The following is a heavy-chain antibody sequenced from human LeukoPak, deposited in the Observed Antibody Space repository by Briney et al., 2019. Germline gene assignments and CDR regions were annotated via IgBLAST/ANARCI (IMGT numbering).Heavy chain of an antibody. V-gene: IGHV4-34*01. CDR2: INHSGST. J-gene: IGHJ6*02. CDR3: ARQMTTVTTRYYYYGMDV. D-gene: IGHD4-17*01. CDR1: GGSFSGYY. Sequence: PSETLSLTCAVYGGSFSGYYWSWIRQPPGKGLEWIGEINHSGSTNYNPSLKSRVTISVDTSKNQFSLKLSSVTAADTAVYYCARQMTTVTTRYYYYGMDVWGQGTTVTVSS.